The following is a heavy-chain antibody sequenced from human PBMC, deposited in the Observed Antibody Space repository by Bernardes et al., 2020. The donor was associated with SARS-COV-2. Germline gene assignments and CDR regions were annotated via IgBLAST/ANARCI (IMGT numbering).Heavy chain of an antibody. CDR2: ISAYNGHT. Sequence: ASVKVSCKASGYTFTSYGISWVRQAPGQGLEWMGWISAYNGHTNYAQKLQGRVTMTTDTSTSTAYMELRSLRSDDTAVYYCARALPLSHSYYGMDVWGQGTTVTVSS. CDR1: GYTFTSYG. V-gene: IGHV1-18*01. CDR3: ARALPLSHSYYGMDV. J-gene: IGHJ6*02.